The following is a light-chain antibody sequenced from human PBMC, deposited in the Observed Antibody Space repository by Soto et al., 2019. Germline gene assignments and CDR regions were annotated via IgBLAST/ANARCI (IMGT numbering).Light chain of an antibody. Sequence: EIMMTQSPATLSVSPGERATLSCKASQSVSGNLAWYQQKPGQAPRLLIYGASTRATGIPARFSGSGSGTEFTLTISSLQSEDFAVYYCQQYNNWPPLTFGGGTKVEIK. CDR2: GAS. CDR3: QQYNNWPPLT. CDR1: QSVSGN. V-gene: IGKV3-15*01. J-gene: IGKJ4*01.